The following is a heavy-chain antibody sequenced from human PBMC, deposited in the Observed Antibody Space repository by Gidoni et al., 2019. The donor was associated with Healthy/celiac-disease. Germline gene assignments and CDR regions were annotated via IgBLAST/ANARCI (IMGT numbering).Heavy chain of an antibody. CDR2: ISYDGSNK. CDR3: AKRSQYRIAVAGTLLDY. J-gene: IGHJ4*02. Sequence: QVQLVESGGGVVQPGRSLRLSCAASGFTFSSYGMHWVRQAPGKGLGWVAVISYDGSNKYYADSVKGRFTISRDNSKNTLYLQMNSLRAEDTAVYYCAKRSQYRIAVAGTLLDYWGQGTLVTVSS. CDR1: GFTFSSYG. V-gene: IGHV3-30*18. D-gene: IGHD6-19*01.